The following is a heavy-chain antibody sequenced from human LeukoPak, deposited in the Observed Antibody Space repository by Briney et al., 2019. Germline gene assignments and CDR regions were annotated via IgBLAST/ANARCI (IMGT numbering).Heavy chain of an antibody. V-gene: IGHV1-2*04. Sequence: ASVKVSCKASGYTFTGYYMHWVRQAPGQGLEWMGWINPNSGGTNYAQKFQGWVTMTRDTSISTAYMELSRLRSDDTAVYYCARDLTTTVTTIGGFDYWGQGTLVTVSS. CDR3: ARDLTTTVTTIGGFDY. D-gene: IGHD4-17*01. CDR1: GYTFTGYY. J-gene: IGHJ4*02. CDR2: INPNSGGT.